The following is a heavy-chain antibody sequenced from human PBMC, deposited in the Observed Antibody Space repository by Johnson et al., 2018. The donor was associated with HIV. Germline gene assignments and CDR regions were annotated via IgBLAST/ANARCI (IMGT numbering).Heavy chain of an antibody. Sequence: VQLVESGGGLVQPGGSLRLSCAASGFTFSSYAMSCVRQAPGKGLECVSAISGSGGSTYYADSVKGRFTISRDNSRNTLFLQMNSLSAEDTAVYYCAKDYGNVWGSYGGAFDIWGQGTMVTVSS. CDR1: GFTFSSYA. CDR2: ISGSGGST. V-gene: IGHV3-23*04. D-gene: IGHD3-16*01. CDR3: AKDYGNVWGSYGGAFDI. J-gene: IGHJ3*02.